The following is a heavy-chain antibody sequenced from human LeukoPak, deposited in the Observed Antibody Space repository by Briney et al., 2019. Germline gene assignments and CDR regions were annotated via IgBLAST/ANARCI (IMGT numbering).Heavy chain of an antibody. V-gene: IGHV3-30*02. CDR3: ARETNLTWIQLWLQYYYYYMDV. CDR1: VFTFSSYG. J-gene: IGHJ6*03. CDR2: IRYDGSNK. Sequence: GGSLRLSCAASVFTFSSYGMHWVRQAPDKGLEWVAYIRYDGSNKYYADSVKGRFTISRDNAKNSLYLQMNSLRAEDTAVYYCARETNLTWIQLWLQYYYYYMDVWGKGTTVTISS. D-gene: IGHD5-18*01.